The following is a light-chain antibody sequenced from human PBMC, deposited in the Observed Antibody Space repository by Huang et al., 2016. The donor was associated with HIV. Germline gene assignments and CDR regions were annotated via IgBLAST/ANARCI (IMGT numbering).Light chain of an antibody. Sequence: IQLTQSPSSLSASVGDRVTITCRASQGISSYLAWYQQKPGKAPKLLIYAASTLQSGVPSRFSGRGSETDVTRTISSLQPEDFATYYCQQLNSYPRTFGQGTKVEIK. J-gene: IGKJ1*01. CDR3: QQLNSYPRT. CDR1: QGISSY. V-gene: IGKV1-9*01. CDR2: AAS.